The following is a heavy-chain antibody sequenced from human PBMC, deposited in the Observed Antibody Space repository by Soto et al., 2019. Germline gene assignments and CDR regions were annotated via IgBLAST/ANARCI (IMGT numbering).Heavy chain of an antibody. V-gene: IGHV5-10-1*01. CDR1: GYTFTTYW. CDR3: ARHETSRYYSYGMDV. J-gene: IGHJ6*02. D-gene: IGHD1-7*01. Sequence: PGESLKISCKGSGYTFTTYWISWLRQMPGKVLEWMGKIDPSDSYTEYSPSFHGHVTISADKSISTAYLQWSSLKASDTAMYYCARHETSRYYSYGMDVWGQGTTVTVSS. CDR2: IDPSDSYT.